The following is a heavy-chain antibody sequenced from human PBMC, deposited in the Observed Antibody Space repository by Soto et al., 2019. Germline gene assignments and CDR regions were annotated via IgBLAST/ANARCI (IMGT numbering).Heavy chain of an antibody. D-gene: IGHD6-13*01. CDR2: ISYDGSNK. V-gene: IGHV3-30*03. CDR3: ARDAPRFSSRQGHFDF. CDR1: GFTFSRYG. J-gene: IGHJ4*02. Sequence: QVQLVESGGGVVQPGRSLRLSCAASGFTFSRYGMHWVRQAPGKGLEWVAVISYDGSNKYYADSVKGRFTISRDNSKNTLYLQLNSRRPEDTAVYFWARDAPRFSSRQGHFDFWGQGALVTVSS.